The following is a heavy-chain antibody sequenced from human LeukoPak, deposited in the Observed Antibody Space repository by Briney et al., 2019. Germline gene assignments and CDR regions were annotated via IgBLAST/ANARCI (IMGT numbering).Heavy chain of an antibody. CDR3: ARYRGYCSSTSCYTALYYFDY. V-gene: IGHV3-30-3*01. Sequence: GGSLRLSCAASGFTFSSYAMHWVRQAPGKGLEWVAVISYDGSNKYYADSVKGRFTISRDNSKNTLYLQMNSLRAEDTAVYYCARYRGYCSSTSCYTALYYFDYWGQGTLVTVSS. J-gene: IGHJ4*02. CDR2: ISYDGSNK. CDR1: GFTFSSYA. D-gene: IGHD2-2*02.